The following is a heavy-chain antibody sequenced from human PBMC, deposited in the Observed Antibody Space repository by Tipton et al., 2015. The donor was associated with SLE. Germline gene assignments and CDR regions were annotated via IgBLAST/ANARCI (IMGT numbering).Heavy chain of an antibody. V-gene: IGHV3-72*01. CDR3: ARVWGSTWKTHYFDY. Sequence: SLRLSCAASGFTFSSYGMSWVRQAPGKGLEWVGRTRDKANGYTTEYAASVKGRFIISRDDSKELLYLQMNSLKPEDTAVYYCARVWGSTWKTHYFDYWGLGTLVTVSS. J-gene: IGHJ4*02. D-gene: IGHD6-13*01. CDR1: GFTFSSYG. CDR2: TRDKANGYTT.